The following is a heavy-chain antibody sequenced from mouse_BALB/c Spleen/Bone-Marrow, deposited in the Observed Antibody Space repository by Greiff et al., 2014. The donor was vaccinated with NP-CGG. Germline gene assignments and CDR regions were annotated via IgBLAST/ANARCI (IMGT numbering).Heavy chain of an antibody. CDR1: GYTFTDYN. CDR3: ARFRYDWYFDV. CDR2: IYPYNGGT. D-gene: IGHD2-14*01. Sequence: EVKLVESGPELVKPGASVKISCKASGYTFTDYNMHWVKQSHGKSLEWIGYIYPYNGGTGYNQKFKSKATLTVDNSSSTACMELRSLTSEDSAVYYCARFRYDWYFDVWGAGTTVTVSS. V-gene: IGHV1S29*02. J-gene: IGHJ1*01.